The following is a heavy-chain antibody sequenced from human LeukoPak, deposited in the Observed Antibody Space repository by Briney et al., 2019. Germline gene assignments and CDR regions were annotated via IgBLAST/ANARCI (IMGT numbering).Heavy chain of an antibody. CDR3: AKTTVTTRGAHPYFDY. D-gene: IGHD4-17*01. CDR1: GFTFSSYW. CDR2: INQDGSEK. V-gene: IGHV3-7*01. J-gene: IGHJ4*02. Sequence: GGSLRLSCAASGFTFSSYWMSWVRQAPGMGLEWVANINQDGSEKYYVDSVKGRFTISRDNAKNSLYLQMNSLRAEDTAVYYCAKTTVTTRGAHPYFDYWGQGTLVTASS.